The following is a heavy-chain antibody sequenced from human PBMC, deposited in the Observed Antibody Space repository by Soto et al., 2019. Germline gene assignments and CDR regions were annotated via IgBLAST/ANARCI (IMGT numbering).Heavy chain of an antibody. CDR3: GGRQRLSGYH. Sequence: PSETLSLTCTVSGGSVSSGSYYWSWIRQPPGKGLEWIGYIYYSGSTNYNPPLKSRVTISVDTSKNQFSLKLSSVTAADTAVYYCGGRQRLSGYHWGQGTLVTVSS. CDR2: IYYSGST. CDR1: GGSVSSGSYY. V-gene: IGHV4-61*01. J-gene: IGHJ4*02. D-gene: IGHD3-16*01.